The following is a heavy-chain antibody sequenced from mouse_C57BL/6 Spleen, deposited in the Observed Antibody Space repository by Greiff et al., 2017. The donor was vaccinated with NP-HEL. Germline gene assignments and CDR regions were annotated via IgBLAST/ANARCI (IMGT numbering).Heavy chain of an antibody. D-gene: IGHD3-2*02. Sequence: VKLQQPGAELVKPGASVKMSCKASGYTFTSYWITWVKQRPGQGLEWIGDIYPGSGSTNYNEKFKSKATLTVDTSSSTAYMQLSSLTSEDSAVYYCARELRLRRGYFDYWGQGTTLTVSS. V-gene: IGHV1-55*01. CDR1: GYTFTSYW. CDR3: ARELRLRRGYFDY. CDR2: IYPGSGST. J-gene: IGHJ2*01.